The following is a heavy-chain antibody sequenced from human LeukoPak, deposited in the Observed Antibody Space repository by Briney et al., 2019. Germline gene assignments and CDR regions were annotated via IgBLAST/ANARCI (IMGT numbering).Heavy chain of an antibody. CDR3: ARDNAIAAAGYFDY. CDR2: ISSNGGST. Sequence: GGSLRLSCAASGFTFSSYAMHWVRQAPGKGQEYVSAISSNGGSTYYANSVKGRFTISRDNSKNTLYLQMGSLRAEDMAVYYCARDNAIAAAGYFDYWGQGTLVTVSS. CDR1: GFTFSSYA. V-gene: IGHV3-64*01. D-gene: IGHD6-13*01. J-gene: IGHJ4*02.